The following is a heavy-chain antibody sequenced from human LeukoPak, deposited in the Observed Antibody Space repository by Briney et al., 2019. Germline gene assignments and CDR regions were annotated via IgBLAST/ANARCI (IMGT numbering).Heavy chain of an antibody. V-gene: IGHV4-30-2*01. D-gene: IGHD2-2*01. CDR1: GGSISSGGYS. J-gene: IGHJ5*02. Sequence: SQTLSLTCAVSGGSISSGGYSWSWIRQPPGKGLEWIGYIYHSGSTYYNPSLKSRVTISVDRSKNQFSLKLSSVTAADTAVYHCARASPLDCSSTSCPESWFDPWGQGTLVTVSS. CDR2: IYHSGST. CDR3: ARASPLDCSSTSCPESWFDP.